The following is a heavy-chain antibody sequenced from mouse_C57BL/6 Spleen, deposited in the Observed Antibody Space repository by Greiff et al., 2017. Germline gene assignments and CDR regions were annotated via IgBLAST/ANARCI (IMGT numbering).Heavy chain of an antibody. CDR2: IYPRSGNT. Sequence: VQLQESGAELARPGASVKLSCKASGYTFTSYGISWVKQRTGQGLEWIGEIYPRSGNTYYNEKFKGKATLTADKSSNTAYMELRSLTSEDSAVYFCARSPYGYGYFDVWGTGTTVTVSS. V-gene: IGHV1-81*01. D-gene: IGHD1-1*02. CDR1: GYTFTSYG. J-gene: IGHJ1*03. CDR3: ARSPYGYGYFDV.